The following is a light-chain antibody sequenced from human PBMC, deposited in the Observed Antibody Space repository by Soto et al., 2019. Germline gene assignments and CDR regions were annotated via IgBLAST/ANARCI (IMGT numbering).Light chain of an antibody. J-gene: IGLJ1*01. CDR1: SGFVGSFSL. V-gene: IGLV2-23*01. Sequence: QSVLTQTASVSGSPGQSITICCTGNSGFVGSFSLVSWYQQHPGKAPKVMISEGHRRPSGVPDRFSGSTSVNTASLTISGLQADDEAEYYCCLYVGATTYVFGTGTKVTVL. CDR2: EGH. CDR3: CLYVGATTYV.